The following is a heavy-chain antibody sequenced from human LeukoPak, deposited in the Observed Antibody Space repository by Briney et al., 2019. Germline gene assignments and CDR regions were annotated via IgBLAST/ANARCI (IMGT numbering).Heavy chain of an antibody. V-gene: IGHV3-30*01. CDR2: ISYDGYTH. CDR3: ANAHY. D-gene: IGHD2-8*01. Sequence: PGGSLRLSCATSGFDFSLYALHWVRQAPGKGLEWVAVISYDGYTHYYANSVKGRFTISRDNGENSVYLQMHSLRIEDTAIYYCANAHYWGQGTLVIVSS. CDR1: GFDFSLYA. J-gene: IGHJ4*02.